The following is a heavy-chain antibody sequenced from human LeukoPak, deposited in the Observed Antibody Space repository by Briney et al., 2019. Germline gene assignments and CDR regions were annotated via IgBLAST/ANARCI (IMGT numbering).Heavy chain of an antibody. V-gene: IGHV4-38-2*01. Sequence: PSETLSLTCAVTGISISSDYYWGWIRQPPGKGLEWIGSIYHSGSTYYNPSLRSRVTISADTSKTRFSLRLSSVTAADTAVYYCAGQQDGNGYYFYWGQGTLVTVSS. CDR2: IYHSGST. D-gene: IGHD3-22*01. CDR1: GISISSDYY. CDR3: AGQQDGNGYYFY. J-gene: IGHJ4*02.